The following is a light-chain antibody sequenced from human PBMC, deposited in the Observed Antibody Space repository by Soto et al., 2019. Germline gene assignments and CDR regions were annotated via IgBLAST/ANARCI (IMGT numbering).Light chain of an antibody. CDR2: DAS. V-gene: IGKV3-20*01. CDR1: QSVSRN. J-gene: IGKJ1*01. Sequence: EIVMTQSPATLSVSPGERATLSCRASQSVSRNLAWYQQKPGQPPRLLIYDASTRATGVPARFTGSGSGTDFTLTISRLEPEDFAVYYCQQYGSSPWTFGQGTKVDIK. CDR3: QQYGSSPWT.